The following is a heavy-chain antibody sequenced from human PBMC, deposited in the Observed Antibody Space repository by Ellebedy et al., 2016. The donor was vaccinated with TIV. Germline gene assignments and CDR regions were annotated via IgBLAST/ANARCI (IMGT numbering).Heavy chain of an antibody. D-gene: IGHD3-16*01. CDR1: GFSFRSYW. J-gene: IGHJ5*02. CDR3: ARRGSYGDYAVQVNSWFDR. Sequence: GGSLRLSCVASGFSFRSYWMSWVRQAPGKGLEGVANIYQDGSTQYYVDSVKGRFTISRDNAKNSLFLQMNSLRVEDTAVYYCARRGSYGDYAVQVNSWFDRWGRGTLVSVSS. CDR2: IYQDGSTQ. V-gene: IGHV3-7*01.